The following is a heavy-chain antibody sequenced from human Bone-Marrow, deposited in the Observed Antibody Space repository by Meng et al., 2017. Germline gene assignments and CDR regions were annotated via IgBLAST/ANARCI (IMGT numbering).Heavy chain of an antibody. Sequence: EVQLVESGGGLVQHGGALRLSCAASGFTFSSYAMNWVRQAPGKGLVWVSCINNDGSGTGYADSVKGRFTISRDNAKNTLYLQMNSLRAEDTAVYYCVRDVHHPWFSWGQGTLVTVSS. CDR2: INNDGSGT. CDR1: GFTFSSYA. D-gene: IGHD3-10*01. V-gene: IGHV3-74*01. CDR3: VRDVHHPWFS. J-gene: IGHJ5*02.